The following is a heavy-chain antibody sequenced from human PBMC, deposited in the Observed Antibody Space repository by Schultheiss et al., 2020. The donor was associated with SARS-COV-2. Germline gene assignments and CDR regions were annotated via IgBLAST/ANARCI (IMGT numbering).Heavy chain of an antibody. CDR1: GGSISSSNW. CDR2: VHHSGST. CDR3: ARALAAGTNYYYYYYGMDV. Sequence: SETLSLTCAVSGGSISSSNWWSWVRQPPGKGLEWIGEVHHSGSTYYNPSLKSRVTISVDTSKNQFSLKLSSVTAADTAVYYCARALAAGTNYYYYYYGMDVWGQGTTVTVSS. D-gene: IGHD6-13*01. V-gene: IGHV4-4*02. J-gene: IGHJ6*02.